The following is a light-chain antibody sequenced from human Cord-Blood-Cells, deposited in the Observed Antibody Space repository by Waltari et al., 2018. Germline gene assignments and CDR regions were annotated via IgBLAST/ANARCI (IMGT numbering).Light chain of an antibody. CDR1: QSVSSN. CDR2: GAS. J-gene: IGKJ1*01. CDR3: QQYNNWPPWT. Sequence: EIVMTQSPATLPVSPGERATLPCRASQSVSSNLAWYQQKPGQAPRLLLYGASTRATCIPARFSGSGSGTEFTLTISSLQSEDFAVYYCQQYNNWPPWTFGQGTKVEIK. V-gene: IGKV3-15*01.